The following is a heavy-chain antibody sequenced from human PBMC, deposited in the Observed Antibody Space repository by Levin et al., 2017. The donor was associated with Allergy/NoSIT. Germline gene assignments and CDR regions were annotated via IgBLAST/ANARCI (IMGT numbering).Heavy chain of an antibody. D-gene: IGHD6-19*01. Sequence: LSLTCAASGFTFDDYTMHWVRQAPGKGLEWVSLISWDGGSTYYADSVKGRFTISRDNSKNSLYLQMNSLRTEDTALYYCAKDGAGLDYWGQGTLVTVSS. J-gene: IGHJ4*02. CDR2: ISWDGGST. V-gene: IGHV3-43*01. CDR1: GFTFDDYT. CDR3: AKDGAGLDY.